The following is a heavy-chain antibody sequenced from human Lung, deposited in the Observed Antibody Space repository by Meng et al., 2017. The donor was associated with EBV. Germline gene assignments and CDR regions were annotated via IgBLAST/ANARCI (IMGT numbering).Heavy chain of an antibody. CDR2: INHSGST. CDR3: AVTRYCSGGSCFDY. J-gene: IGHJ4*02. CDR1: GGSFSGYY. Sequence: QVSLHAGGAGLLKPSETLSLTCAVFGGSFSGYYWSWIRQPPGKGLEWIGEINHSGSTNYNPSLKSRVTISVDTSKNQFSLKLSSVTAADTAVYYCAVTRYCSGGSCFDYWGQGTLVTVSS. D-gene: IGHD2-15*01. V-gene: IGHV4-34*01.